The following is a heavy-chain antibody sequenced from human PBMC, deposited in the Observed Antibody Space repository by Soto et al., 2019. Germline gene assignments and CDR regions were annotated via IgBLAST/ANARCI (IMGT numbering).Heavy chain of an antibody. J-gene: IGHJ4*02. CDR2: IDLRGTTT. Sequence: GGSLRLSCAASGFSFRAYSMNWVRQAPGRGLEWVAFIDLRGTTTNYREIVKGRFTLSKDRSMKTVYLQMNSLRVEAADVYYCTKDRVPDGIYSLEYWGQGALVTVSS. V-gene: IGHV3-23*03. D-gene: IGHD3-3*01. CDR1: GFSFRAYS. CDR3: TKDRVPDGIYSLEY.